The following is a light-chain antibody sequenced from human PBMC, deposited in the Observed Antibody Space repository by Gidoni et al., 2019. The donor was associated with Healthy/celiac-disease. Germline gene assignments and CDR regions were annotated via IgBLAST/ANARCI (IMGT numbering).Light chain of an antibody. J-gene: IGKJ5*01. CDR1: QGISNS. CDR3: QQYYSTPT. Sequence: DIQMTQSPSSLSASAGDRVTITCRASQGISNSLAWYQQKPGKAPKLLLYAASRLESGVPSRFSGSGSGTDYTLTISSLQPEDFATYYCQQYYSTPTFGQGTRLEIK. CDR2: AAS. V-gene: IGKV1-NL1*01.